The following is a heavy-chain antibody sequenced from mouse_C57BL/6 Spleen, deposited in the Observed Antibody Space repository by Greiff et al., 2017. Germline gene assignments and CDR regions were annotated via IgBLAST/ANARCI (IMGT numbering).Heavy chain of an antibody. CDR2: INPGSGGT. D-gene: IGHD1-1*01. Sequence: VQGVESGAELVRPGTSVKVSCKASGYAFTNYLIEWVKQRPGQGLEWIGVINPGSGGTNYNEKFKGKATLTADKSSSTAYMQLSSLTSEDSAVYFCARSRLRSSYFDYWGQGTTLTVSS. CDR3: ARSRLRSSYFDY. V-gene: IGHV1-54*01. J-gene: IGHJ2*01. CDR1: GYAFTNYL.